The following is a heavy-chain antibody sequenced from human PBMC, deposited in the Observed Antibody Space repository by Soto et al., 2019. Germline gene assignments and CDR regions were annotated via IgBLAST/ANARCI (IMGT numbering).Heavy chain of an antibody. CDR2: IIPIFGTA. V-gene: IGHV1-69*13. J-gene: IGHJ6*02. CDR1: GGTFSSYA. Sequence: GASVKVSCKASGGTFSSYAISWVRQAPGQGLEWMGGIIPIFGTANYAQKFQGRVTITADESTSTAYMELSSLRSEDTAVYYCARAGSHYYDSSGYTSKYYYYGMDVWGQGTTVTVSS. D-gene: IGHD3-22*01. CDR3: ARAGSHYYDSSGYTSKYYYYGMDV.